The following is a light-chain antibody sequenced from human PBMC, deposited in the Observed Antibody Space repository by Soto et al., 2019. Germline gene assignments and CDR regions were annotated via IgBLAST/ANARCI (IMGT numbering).Light chain of an antibody. CDR1: QSVNSN. Sequence: EIVITQSPANLSLSPGERATLSCRASQSVNSNLAWYQQKAGQAPRLLIYGTSTRATGIPARFSGSGSGTDFTPTISSLQFQDFAVYYCQQYGSSPALTFGGGTKVDIK. CDR3: QQYGSSPALT. J-gene: IGKJ4*01. V-gene: IGKV3-15*01. CDR2: GTS.